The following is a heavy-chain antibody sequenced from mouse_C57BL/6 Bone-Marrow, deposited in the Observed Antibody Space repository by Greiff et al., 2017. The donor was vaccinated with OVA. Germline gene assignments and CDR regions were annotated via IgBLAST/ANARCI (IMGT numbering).Heavy chain of an antibody. CDR1: GFTFSDYG. D-gene: IGHD1-1*01. CDR3: ARDTTVVDFDY. V-gene: IGHV5-17*01. CDR2: ISSGSSTI. Sequence: EVKLMESGGGLVKPGGSLKLSCAASGFTFSDYGMHWVRQAPEKGLEWVAYISSGSSTIYYADTVKGRFTISRDNAKNTLFLQMTSLRSEDTAMYYCARDTTVVDFDYWGQGTTLTVSS. J-gene: IGHJ2*01.